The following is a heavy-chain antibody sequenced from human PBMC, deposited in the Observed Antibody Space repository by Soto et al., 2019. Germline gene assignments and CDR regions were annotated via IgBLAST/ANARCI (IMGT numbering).Heavy chain of an antibody. D-gene: IGHD4-17*01. V-gene: IGHV3-21*01. CDR2: ISSSSSYI. Sequence: EVQLVESGGGLVKPGGSLRLSCAASGFTFSSYSMNWVRQAPGKGLEWVSSISSSSSYIYYADSVKGRFTISRDNAKNSLYLQMNSLRAEDTAVYYCARDTAAPRYGDYADYGMDVWGQGTTVTVSS. J-gene: IGHJ6*02. CDR1: GFTFSSYS. CDR3: ARDTAAPRYGDYADYGMDV.